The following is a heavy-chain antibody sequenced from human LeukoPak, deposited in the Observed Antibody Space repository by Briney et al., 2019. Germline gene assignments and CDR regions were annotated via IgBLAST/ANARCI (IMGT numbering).Heavy chain of an antibody. V-gene: IGHV3-48*01. J-gene: IGHJ6*03. D-gene: IGHD3/OR15-3a*01. CDR3: ARDLTSAYWTPGGYYYYMDV. Sequence: GRSLRLSCVASGFSISDYSLNWVRQCPGKGLEWISYITSRSAFTYYAESVKGRFTVSRDDGKKSVYLHLSGLRVDDTAVYYCARDLTSAYWTPGGYYYYMDVWGKGTAVTVSS. CDR1: GFSISDYS. CDR2: ITSRSAFT.